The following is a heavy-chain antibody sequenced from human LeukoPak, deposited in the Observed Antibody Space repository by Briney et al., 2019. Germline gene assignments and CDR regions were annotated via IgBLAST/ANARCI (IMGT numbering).Heavy chain of an antibody. D-gene: IGHD2-8*01. V-gene: IGHV3-7*05. CDR2: IKQDGSEK. CDR3: AKEELMGSAFDM. Sequence: GGSLRLSCAASGFTFSSYWMSWVRQAPGKGLEWVANIKQDGSEKYYVDAVKGRFTISRDNAKNSLYLQMNSLRADGTAVYYCAKEELMGSAFDMWGQGTMVTVSS. CDR1: GFTFSSYW. J-gene: IGHJ3*02.